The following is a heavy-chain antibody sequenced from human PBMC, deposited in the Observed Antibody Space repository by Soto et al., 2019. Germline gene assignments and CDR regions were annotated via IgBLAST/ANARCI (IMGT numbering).Heavy chain of an antibody. CDR3: ARGFTYGMDV. Sequence: GSLRLSCAASGFTFGSLGMHWVRQAPGKGLEWVAIIWYDGSKKYYADSVQGRFTITRDNSKNTLFLQMNSLSAEDTAVYYCARGFTYGMDVWGQGTTVTVSS. V-gene: IGHV3-33*08. CDR2: IWYDGSKK. CDR1: GFTFGSLG. J-gene: IGHJ6*02.